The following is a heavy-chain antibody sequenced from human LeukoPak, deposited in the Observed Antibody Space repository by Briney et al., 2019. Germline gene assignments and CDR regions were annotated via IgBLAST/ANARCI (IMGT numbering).Heavy chain of an antibody. V-gene: IGHV3-33*01. D-gene: IGHD3-3*01. CDR2: IWYDGSNK. CDR1: GFTFSSYG. J-gene: IGHJ6*02. Sequence: PGRSLRLSCAASGFTFSSYGMHWVRQAPGKGLEWVAVIWYDGSNKYYADSVKGRFTISRDNSKNTLYLQMNSLRAEDTAVYYCARAGVVDRFYYYGMDVWGQGTTVTVSS. CDR3: ARAGVVDRFYYYGMDV.